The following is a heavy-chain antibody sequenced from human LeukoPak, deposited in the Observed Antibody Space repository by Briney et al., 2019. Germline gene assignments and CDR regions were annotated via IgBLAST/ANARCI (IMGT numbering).Heavy chain of an antibody. D-gene: IGHD1-26*01. Sequence: PGGSLRLSCAASGFTFSSYGMHWVRQAPGKGLEWVAFIRYDGSNKYYADSVKGRFNISRDNSKNTLYLQMNSLRAEDTAVYYCAKDPSHMGGATCFDYWGQGTMVTVSS. CDR2: IRYDGSNK. CDR1: GFTFSSYG. V-gene: IGHV3-30*02. CDR3: AKDPSHMGGATCFDY. J-gene: IGHJ4*02.